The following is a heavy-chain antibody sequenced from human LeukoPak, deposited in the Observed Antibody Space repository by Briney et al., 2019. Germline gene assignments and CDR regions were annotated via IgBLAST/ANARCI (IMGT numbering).Heavy chain of an antibody. D-gene: IGHD1-14*01. CDR1: GFTFSGSA. Sequence: GGSLRLSCAASGFTFSGSAMHWVRQASGKGLEWVGRIRTKANSYATTYAASVEGRFTMSRDDSKKTAFLQMNSLKTEDTAVYYCAIGQPRWFDPWGQGTLVTVSS. V-gene: IGHV3-73*01. CDR2: IRTKANSYAT. CDR3: AIGQPRWFDP. J-gene: IGHJ5*02.